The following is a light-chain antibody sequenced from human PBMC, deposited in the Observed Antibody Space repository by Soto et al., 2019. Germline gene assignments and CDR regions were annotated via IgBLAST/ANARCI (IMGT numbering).Light chain of an antibody. CDR3: QQYGSSLYT. V-gene: IGKV3-20*01. CDR1: QSVSSSY. Sequence: EIVLTQSPGTLSLSPGERATLSCRASQSVSSSYLAWYQQKPGQAPRLLIYGASSRATGIHDRFSGSGSGTDFTLTISRREPEDFAVYYCQQYGSSLYTFGQGTKLEIK. CDR2: GAS. J-gene: IGKJ2*01.